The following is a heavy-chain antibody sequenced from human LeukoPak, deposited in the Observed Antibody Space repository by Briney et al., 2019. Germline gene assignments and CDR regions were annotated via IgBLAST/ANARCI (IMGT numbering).Heavy chain of an antibody. D-gene: IGHD4-17*01. J-gene: IGHJ4*02. Sequence: GGSLRLSCAASGFTFSSYEMNWVRQAPGKGLEWVSAISGSGGSTYYADSVKGRFTISRDNSKNTLYLQMNSLRAEDTAVYYCAKDRATVTHYYFDYWGQGTLVTVSS. CDR2: ISGSGGST. CDR1: GFTFSSYE. V-gene: IGHV3-23*01. CDR3: AKDRATVTHYYFDY.